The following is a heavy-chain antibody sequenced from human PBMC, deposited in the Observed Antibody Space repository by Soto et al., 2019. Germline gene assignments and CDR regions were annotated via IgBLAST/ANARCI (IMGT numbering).Heavy chain of an antibody. V-gene: IGHV4-38-2*02. CDR2: IYHSGST. CDR1: GYSISSGYY. Sequence: KTSETLSLTCAVSGYSISSGYYWGWIRQPPGKGLEWIGSIYHSGSTYYNPSLKSRVTISVDTSKNQFSLKLSSVTAADTAVYYCARDPSDYWGQGTLVTVSS. J-gene: IGHJ4*02. CDR3: ARDPSDY.